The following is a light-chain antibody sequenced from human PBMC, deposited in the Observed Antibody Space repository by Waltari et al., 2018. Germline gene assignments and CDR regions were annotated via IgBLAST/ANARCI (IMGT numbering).Light chain of an antibody. Sequence: DFQLTQSPSSLSASVGARVTIACRASQHIGNYLNWYQQKVGKAPNLLIYGSSTLQNGVPSRFSGGGSGTDFTLTISRLQPDDFATYFCQQSYSSPRVTFGQGTRLEIK. CDR3: QQSYSSPRVT. J-gene: IGKJ5*01. CDR2: GSS. CDR1: QHIGNY. V-gene: IGKV1-39*01.